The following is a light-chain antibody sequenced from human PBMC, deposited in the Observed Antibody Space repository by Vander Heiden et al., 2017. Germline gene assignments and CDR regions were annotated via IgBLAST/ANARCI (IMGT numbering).Light chain of an antibody. CDR1: QSISSY. Sequence: DIQMTQSPSSLSASVGDRVTITCRASQSISSYLNWYQQKLGKAPKLLIYAASSLESGVPSRFSGSTSGTDFTLTISSLQPEDFATYYCQQTYGTPYTFGHGSKLEIK. J-gene: IGKJ2*01. CDR2: AAS. V-gene: IGKV1-39*01. CDR3: QQTYGTPYT.